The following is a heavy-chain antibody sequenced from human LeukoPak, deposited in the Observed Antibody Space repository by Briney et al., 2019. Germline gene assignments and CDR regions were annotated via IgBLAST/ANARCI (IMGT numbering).Heavy chain of an antibody. V-gene: IGHV1-18*01. Sequence: GASVKVSCKASGYTFTSYGISRVRQAPGQGLEWMGWISAYNGNTNYAQKLQGRVTMTTDTSTSTAYMELRSLRSDDTAVYYCARDDLPYYDFWSGYSHGGIDYWGQGTLVTVSS. CDR1: GYTFTSYG. J-gene: IGHJ4*02. CDR3: ARDDLPYYDFWSGYSHGGIDY. CDR2: ISAYNGNT. D-gene: IGHD3-3*01.